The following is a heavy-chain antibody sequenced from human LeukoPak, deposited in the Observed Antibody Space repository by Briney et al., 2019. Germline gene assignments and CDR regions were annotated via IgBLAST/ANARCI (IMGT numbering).Heavy chain of an antibody. J-gene: IGHJ5*02. V-gene: IGHV4-34*01. CDR1: GGSFSGYY. D-gene: IGHD2-2*01. CDR2: INHSGST. Sequence: PSETLPLTCAVYGGSFSGYYWSWIRQPPGKGLEWIGEINHSGSTNYNPSLKSRVTISVDTSKNQFSLNLSSVTAADTAVYYCARGVGKYQLRGFDPWGQGTLVTVSS. CDR3: ARGVGKYQLRGFDP.